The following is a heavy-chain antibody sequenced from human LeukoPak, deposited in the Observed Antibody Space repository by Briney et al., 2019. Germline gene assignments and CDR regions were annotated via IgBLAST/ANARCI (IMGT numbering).Heavy chain of an antibody. CDR1: GFTFSSYW. J-gene: IGHJ4*02. V-gene: IGHV3-74*01. CDR3: ASSGYCSSTSCTRFDY. CDR2: INTDGSST. D-gene: IGHD2-2*01. Sequence: PGGSLRLSCAASGFTFSSYWMHWVRQAPGKGLVWVSRINTDGSSTSYADSVKGRFTISRDSAKNTLYLQMNSLRAEDTAVYYCASSGYCSSTSCTRFDYWGQGTLVTVSS.